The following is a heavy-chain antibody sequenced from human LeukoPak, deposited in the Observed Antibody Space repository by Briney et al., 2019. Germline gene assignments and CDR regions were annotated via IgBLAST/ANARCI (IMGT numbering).Heavy chain of an antibody. J-gene: IGHJ5*02. CDR1: GGSFNGYY. D-gene: IGHD3-22*01. Sequence: SETLSLTCAVYGGSFNGYYWSWIRQPPGKGLGWIGEIDHSGSTNYNPSLKSRVTISVDTSKNQFSLKLSSVTAADTAVYYCARSHYYDSSGSHNNWFDPWGQGTLVTVSS. CDR3: ARSHYYDSSGSHNNWFDP. V-gene: IGHV4-34*01. CDR2: IDHSGST.